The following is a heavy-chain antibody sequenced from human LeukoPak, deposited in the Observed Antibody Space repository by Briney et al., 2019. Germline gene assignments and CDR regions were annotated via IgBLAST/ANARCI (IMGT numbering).Heavy chain of an antibody. V-gene: IGHV3-23*01. J-gene: IGHJ4*02. CDR2: ISGSGESI. Sequence: GGSLRLSCAASGFTFSTYAMSWVRQAPGKGLEWVSRISGSGESIYYADSVKGRFTISRDNSKNTLYLQMNSLRAEDTAVYYCAKLGMYSGTSYWGQGTLVTVS. D-gene: IGHD1-26*01. CDR3: AKLGMYSGTSY. CDR1: GFTFSTYA.